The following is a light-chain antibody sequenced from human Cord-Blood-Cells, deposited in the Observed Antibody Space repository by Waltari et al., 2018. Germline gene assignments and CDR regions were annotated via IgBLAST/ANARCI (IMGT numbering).Light chain of an antibody. CDR2: GAS. CDR1: QSVSSSY. Sequence: EIVLTQSPGTPSLSPGDRATLSCRASQSVSSSYLAWYQQKPGQAPRLLIYGASSRTTGIPDRFSGSGSGTDFTLTISRLEPEDFAVYYCQQYGSSPWTFGQGTKVEIK. J-gene: IGKJ1*01. CDR3: QQYGSSPWT. V-gene: IGKV3-20*01.